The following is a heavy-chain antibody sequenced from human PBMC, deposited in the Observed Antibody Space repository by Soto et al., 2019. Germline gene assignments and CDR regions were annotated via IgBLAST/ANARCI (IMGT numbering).Heavy chain of an antibody. CDR2: IYYSGST. V-gene: IGHV4-59*01. Sequence: PSETLSLTCTASGGSISSYYWSWIRQPPGKGLEWIGYIYYSGSTNYNPSLKSRVTISVDTSKNQFSLKLSSVTAADTAVYYCARFAHYYDSSGYYSLFDPWGQGTLVTVSS. CDR3: ARFAHYYDSSGYYSLFDP. D-gene: IGHD3-22*01. J-gene: IGHJ5*02. CDR1: GGSISSYY.